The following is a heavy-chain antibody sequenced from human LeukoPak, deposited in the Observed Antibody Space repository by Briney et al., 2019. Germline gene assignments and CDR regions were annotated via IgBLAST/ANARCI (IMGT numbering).Heavy chain of an antibody. CDR2: ISTSSTTI. J-gene: IGHJ4*02. CDR3: ASGEYDRSGYDCDY. V-gene: IGHV3-11*04. Sequence: GGSLRLSCAASGFTFSDSYMSWIRQAPGKGLEWVSYISTSSTTIHYADSVKGRFTISGDNAKNSLYLQMNSLRAEDTAVYYCASGEYDRSGYDCDYWGQGTLVTVSS. D-gene: IGHD3-22*01. CDR1: GFTFSDSY.